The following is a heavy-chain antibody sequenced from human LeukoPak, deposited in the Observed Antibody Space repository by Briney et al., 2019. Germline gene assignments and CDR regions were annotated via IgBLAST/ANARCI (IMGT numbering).Heavy chain of an antibody. J-gene: IGHJ1*01. CDR2: ISSSSSYI. D-gene: IGHD6-19*01. CDR3: ASSPEDSSGWYYFQH. V-gene: IGHV3-21*01. CDR1: GFTFSSYS. Sequence: GGSLGPSCAASGFTFSSYSMNWVRQAPGKGLEWVSSISSSSSYIYYADSVKGRFTISRDNAKNSLYLQMNSLRAEDTAVYYCASSPEDSSGWYYFQHWGQGALVTVSS.